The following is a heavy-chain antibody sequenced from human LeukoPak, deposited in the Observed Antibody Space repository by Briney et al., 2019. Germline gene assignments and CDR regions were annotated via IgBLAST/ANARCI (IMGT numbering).Heavy chain of an antibody. CDR1: GFIFYNYD. J-gene: IGHJ1*01. D-gene: IGHD2-15*01. CDR2: IGTEGDT. Sequence: GGSLRLSCAASGFIFYNYDMHCVRQATGKGLEWVAAIGTEGDTYYPDSVKGRFTISRENGKNSLFLQMDSLRAGDSAVYYCARSFHCSGGRCYLDFLLWGQGTLVTVSS. V-gene: IGHV3-13*01. CDR3: ARSFHCSGGRCYLDFLL.